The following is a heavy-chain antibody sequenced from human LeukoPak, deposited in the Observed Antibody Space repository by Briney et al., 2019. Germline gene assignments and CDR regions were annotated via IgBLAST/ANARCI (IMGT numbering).Heavy chain of an antibody. Sequence: GALRLSCAASGFTFDDYGMSWVRQAPGKGLEWVSGINWNGGSTGYADSVKGRFTISRDNAKNSLYLQMNSLRAEDTALYHCARVTPFTDFDYWGQGTLVTVSS. J-gene: IGHJ4*02. V-gene: IGHV3-20*01. CDR3: ARVTPFTDFDY. CDR2: INWNGGST. CDR1: GFTFDDYG.